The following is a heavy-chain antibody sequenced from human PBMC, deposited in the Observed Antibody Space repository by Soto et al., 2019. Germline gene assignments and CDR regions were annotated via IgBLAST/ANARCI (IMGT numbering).Heavy chain of an antibody. CDR1: GGSISSGGYY. V-gene: IGHV4-31*03. Sequence: SETLSLTCTVSGGSISSGGYYWSWIRQHPGKGLEWIGYIYYSGSTYYNPSLKSRVTISVDTSKNQFSLKLSSVTAADTAVYYCARPLHDYSSDFDYWGQGTLVTVSS. D-gene: IGHD4-4*01. CDR3: ARPLHDYSSDFDY. J-gene: IGHJ4*02. CDR2: IYYSGST.